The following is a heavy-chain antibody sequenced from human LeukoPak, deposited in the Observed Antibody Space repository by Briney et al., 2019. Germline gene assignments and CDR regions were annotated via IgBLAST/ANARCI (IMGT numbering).Heavy chain of an antibody. V-gene: IGHV3-74*01. J-gene: IGHJ5*02. D-gene: IGHD6-19*01. CDR1: GFTFNSAW. Sequence: GGSLRLSCAASGFTFNSAWMHWVRQAPGKGLVWVSRVNGDGSSTTYADSVKGRFTISRDNVKNTLYLQMNNLRVEDTAVYYCAKSIAVAGAMRDNWFDPWGQGTLVTVSS. CDR2: VNGDGSST. CDR3: AKSIAVAGAMRDNWFDP.